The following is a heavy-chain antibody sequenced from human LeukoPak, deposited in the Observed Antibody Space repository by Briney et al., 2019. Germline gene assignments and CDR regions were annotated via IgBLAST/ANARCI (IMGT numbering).Heavy chain of an antibody. CDR1: GYTFTGYY. V-gene: IGHV1-2*02. CDR2: INPNSGGT. CDR3: ASRERGRIRAHFDY. Sequence: ASVKVSCKASGYTFTGYYMHWVRQAPGQGLEWMGWINPNSGGTNYAQKFQGRVTMTRDTSISTAYMELSSLRSEDTAVYYCASRERGRIRAHFDYWGQGTLVTVSS. D-gene: IGHD1-26*01. J-gene: IGHJ4*02.